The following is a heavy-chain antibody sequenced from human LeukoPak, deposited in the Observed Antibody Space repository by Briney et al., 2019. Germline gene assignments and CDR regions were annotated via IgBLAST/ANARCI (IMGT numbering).Heavy chain of an antibody. J-gene: IGHJ4*02. Sequence: GGSLRLSCAASGFAFSDHCMDWVRQAPGKGLEWVANIKQDGSDKYYVDSVRGRFAISRDNAKSSLFLQMNSLRAEDTAVYYCARDSGWFRFDYWGQGTLVTVSS. V-gene: IGHV3-7*03. D-gene: IGHD6-13*01. CDR3: ARDSGWFRFDY. CDR1: GFAFSDHC. CDR2: IKQDGSDK.